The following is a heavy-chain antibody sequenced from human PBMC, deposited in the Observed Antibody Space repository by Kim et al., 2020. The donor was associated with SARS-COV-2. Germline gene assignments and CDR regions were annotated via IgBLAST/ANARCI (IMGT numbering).Heavy chain of an antibody. CDR2: INPNSGGT. CDR3: ATINEYSSSSVGY. V-gene: IGHV1-2*02. CDR1: GYTFTGYY. D-gene: IGHD6-6*01. J-gene: IGHJ4*02. Sequence: ASVKVSCKASGYTFTGYYMHWVRQAPGQGLEWMGWINPNSGGTNYAQKFQGRVTMTRDTSISTAYMELSRLRSDDTAVYYCATINEYSSSSVGYWGQGTLVTVSS.